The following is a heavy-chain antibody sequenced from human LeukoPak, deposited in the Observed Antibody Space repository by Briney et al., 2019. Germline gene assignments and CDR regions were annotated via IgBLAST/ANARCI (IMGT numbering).Heavy chain of an antibody. Sequence: PGGSLRLSCAAYGFTSSSYSMNWVRQAPGKGLEWVSAISGSGGSTYYADSVKGRFTISRDNSKNTLYLQMNSLRAEDTAVYYCASPGDFWSGSDGPFDYWGQGTLVTVSS. CDR3: ASPGDFWSGSDGPFDY. D-gene: IGHD3-3*01. V-gene: IGHV3-23*01. J-gene: IGHJ4*02. CDR2: ISGSGGST. CDR1: GFTSSSYS.